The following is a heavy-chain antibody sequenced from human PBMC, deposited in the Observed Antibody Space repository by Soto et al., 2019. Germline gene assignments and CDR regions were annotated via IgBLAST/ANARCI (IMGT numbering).Heavy chain of an antibody. CDR2: ISYDGSNN. D-gene: IGHD1-26*01. CDR1: GFTFSSYA. V-gene: IGHV3-30-3*01. J-gene: IGHJ4*02. Sequence: GGSLRLSCAASGFTFSSYAMHWVRQAPGKGLEWVAVISYDGSNNYYADSVKGRFTISRDNSKNTLYLQMNSLRAEDTAVYYCARDFGPLGATIDYWGQGTLVTVSS. CDR3: ARDFGPLGATIDY.